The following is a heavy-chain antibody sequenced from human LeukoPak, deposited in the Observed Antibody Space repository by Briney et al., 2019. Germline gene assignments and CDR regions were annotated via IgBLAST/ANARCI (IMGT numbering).Heavy chain of an antibody. V-gene: IGHV3-48*01. D-gene: IGHD3-22*01. J-gene: IGHJ4*02. Sequence: PGGSLRLSCAASGFTFSSYSMNWVRQAPGKGLEWVSYISSSSSSIYYADSVKGRFTISRDNSKNTLYLQMNSLRAEDTAVYYCAKKPTMIVVVSAYFDYWGQGTLVTVSS. CDR2: ISSSSSSI. CDR1: GFTFSSYS. CDR3: AKKPTMIVVVSAYFDY.